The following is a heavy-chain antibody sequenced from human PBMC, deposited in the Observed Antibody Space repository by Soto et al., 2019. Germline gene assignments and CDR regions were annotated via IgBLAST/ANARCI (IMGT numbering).Heavy chain of an antibody. CDR1: GGSISSYY. CDR3: ARVLDHYYYYMDV. CDR2: IYYSGST. V-gene: IGHV4-59*01. J-gene: IGHJ6*03. Sequence: PSGTLSLTCTVSGGSISSYYWSWIRQPPGKGLEWIGYIYYSGSTNYNPSLKSRVTISVDTSKNQFSLKLSSVTAADTAVYYCARVLDHYYYYMDVWGKGPRSPSP. D-gene: IGHD1-1*01.